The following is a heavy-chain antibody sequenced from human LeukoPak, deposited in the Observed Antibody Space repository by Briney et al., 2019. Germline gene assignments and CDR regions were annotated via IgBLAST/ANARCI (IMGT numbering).Heavy chain of an antibody. J-gene: IGHJ4*02. CDR2: ISSSGSYI. V-gene: IGHV3-21*04. D-gene: IGHD6-19*01. CDR3: ARVGGSSGWSYYFDY. Sequence: PGGSLRLSCAASGFTFSSYSMNWVRQAPGKGLEWVSSISSSGSYIYYADSVKGRFTISRDNAKNSLYLQMNSLRAEDTALYYCARVGGSSGWSYYFDYWGQGTLVTVSS. CDR1: GFTFSSYS.